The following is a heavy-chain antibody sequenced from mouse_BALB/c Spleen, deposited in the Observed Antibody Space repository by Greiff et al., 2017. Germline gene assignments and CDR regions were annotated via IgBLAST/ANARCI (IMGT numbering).Heavy chain of an antibody. D-gene: IGHD1-1*01. CDR1: GYTFTSYY. CDR2: INPSNGGT. CDR3: TRYYGSSFPFDY. Sequence: QVQLKESGAELVKPGASVKLSCKASGYTFTSYYMYWVKQRPGQGLEWIGEINPSNGGTNFNEKFKSKATLTVDKSSSTAYMQLSSLTSEDSAVYYCTRYYGSSFPFDYWGQGTTLTVSS. V-gene: IGHV1S81*02. J-gene: IGHJ2*01.